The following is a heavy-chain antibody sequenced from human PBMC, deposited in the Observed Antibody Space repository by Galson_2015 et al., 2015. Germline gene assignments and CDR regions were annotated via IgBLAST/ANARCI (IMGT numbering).Heavy chain of an antibody. J-gene: IGHJ6*03. CDR3: ARGFGDFWSGYHLQYYYMDV. CDR1: GYTFTTYG. Sequence: SVKVSCKASGYTFTTYGFCWVRQAPGQGLEWMGCISAYNGDTNYAQILQVRVTMTTDTSTSTAYMELRSLRYDDTAVYYCARGFGDFWSGYHLQYYYMDVWGKGTTVTVSS. CDR2: ISAYNGDT. V-gene: IGHV1-18*01. D-gene: IGHD3-3*01.